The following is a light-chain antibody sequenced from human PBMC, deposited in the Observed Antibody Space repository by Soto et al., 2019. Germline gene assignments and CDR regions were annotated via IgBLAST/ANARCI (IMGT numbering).Light chain of an antibody. J-gene: IGKJ1*01. CDR1: QSVGGNY. CDR2: GAS. CDR3: QQYGSSGT. Sequence: EIVLTQSPGTLSLSPGERATVSCRASQSVGGNYLAWYQQKPGQAPRLLIYGASSRATGTPDRFSGSGSGTDFTLTISRLEPEDFAVYYCQQYGSSGTFGQGTKVDI. V-gene: IGKV3-20*01.